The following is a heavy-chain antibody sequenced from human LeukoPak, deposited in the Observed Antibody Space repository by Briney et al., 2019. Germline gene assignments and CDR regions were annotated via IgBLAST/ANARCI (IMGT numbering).Heavy chain of an antibody. V-gene: IGHV3-7*01. Sequence: GGSLRLSCAASGFTFSSYWMTWVRQAPGKVLEWVANIKQDGSEKYYVDSVKGRFTISRDNAKNSLYLQMNSLRAEDTAVYYCARDGADDSSGFALFDSWGQGNLVTVSS. D-gene: IGHD3-22*01. CDR3: ARDGADDSSGFALFDS. CDR2: IKQDGSEK. J-gene: IGHJ4*02. CDR1: GFTFSSYW.